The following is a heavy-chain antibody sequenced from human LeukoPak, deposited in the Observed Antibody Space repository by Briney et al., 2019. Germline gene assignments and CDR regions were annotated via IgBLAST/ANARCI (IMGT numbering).Heavy chain of an antibody. Sequence: QPGGSLKLSCAASGFTFSSYEMNWVRQAPGKGLEWVSHISSSGSTVYYADSVKGRFTISRDNAKNSLFLQMNSLRAEDTAVYYCARTFCSTTSCYLPPFDYWGQGALVTVSS. CDR1: GFTFSSYE. D-gene: IGHD2-2*01. CDR2: ISSSGSTV. V-gene: IGHV3-48*03. CDR3: ARTFCSTTSCYLPPFDY. J-gene: IGHJ4*02.